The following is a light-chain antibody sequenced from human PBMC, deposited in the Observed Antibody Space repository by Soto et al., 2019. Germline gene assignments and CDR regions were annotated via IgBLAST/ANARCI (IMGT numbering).Light chain of an antibody. J-gene: IGKJ5*01. CDR2: LGS. CDR3: MQALQAPIT. CDR1: QSLLHSNGYYY. V-gene: IGKV2-28*01. Sequence: EIVMTQYPLSLPVTPGEPASISCRSSQSLLHSNGYYYLDWYLQKPGQSPQLLIYLGSNRASGVPDRFSGSGSGTDFTLSISTVEAGDVGVYYCMQALQAPITFGQGTRLEIK.